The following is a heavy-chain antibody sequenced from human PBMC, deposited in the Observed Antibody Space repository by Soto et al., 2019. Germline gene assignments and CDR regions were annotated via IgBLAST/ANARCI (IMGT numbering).Heavy chain of an antibody. D-gene: IGHD6-19*01. V-gene: IGHV3-74*01. CDR1: GFTFSNYW. CDR3: ARFSSGWTPHGMDV. Sequence: HPGGSLRLSCAASGFTFSNYWMDWVRLGPGKGLVWVSRINSDGSSTSYADSVKGRFTISRDNAQNTLYLQMNSLRAEDTAVYYCARFSSGWTPHGMDVWGQGTTVTVSS. CDR2: INSDGSST. J-gene: IGHJ6*02.